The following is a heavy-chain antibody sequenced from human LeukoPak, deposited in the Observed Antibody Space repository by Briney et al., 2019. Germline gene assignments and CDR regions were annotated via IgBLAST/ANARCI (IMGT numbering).Heavy chain of an antibody. D-gene: IGHD5-24*01. CDR1: GXSFSGYY. Sequence: SETLSLTCAVYGXSFSGYYWTCIRQPPGKCLEWIGEIDHSGSTNYNPSLKSRVTISVDTSKNQFSLKLSSVTAADTAVYYCARVRRGEMATITTLWYFDLWGRGTLVTVSS. CDR3: ARVRRGEMATITTLWYFDL. CDR2: IDHSGST. V-gene: IGHV4-34*01. J-gene: IGHJ2*01.